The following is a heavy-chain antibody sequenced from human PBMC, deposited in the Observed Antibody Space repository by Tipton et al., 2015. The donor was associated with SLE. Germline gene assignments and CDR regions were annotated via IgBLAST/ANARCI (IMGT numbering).Heavy chain of an antibody. CDR2: ISGSGGST. V-gene: IGHV3-23*01. D-gene: IGHD1-26*01. J-gene: IGHJ4*02. CDR1: GFTFSSYA. CDR3: AKVRWELPDDY. Sequence: SLRLSCAASGFTFSSYAMSWVRQAPGKGLEWVSAISGSGGSTYYADSVKSRFTISRDNSKNTLYLQMNSRRAEDTAVYYCAKVRWELPDDYWGQGTLVTVSS.